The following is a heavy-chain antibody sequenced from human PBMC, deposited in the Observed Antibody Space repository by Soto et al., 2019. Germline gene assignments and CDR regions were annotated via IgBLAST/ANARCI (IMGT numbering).Heavy chain of an antibody. D-gene: IGHD3-3*01. CDR3: VKSLYYDFWSGSLLGDAFDI. J-gene: IGHJ3*02. CDR1: GFTFSSYS. V-gene: IGHV3-64D*06. Sequence: QPGGSLRLACAASGFTFSSYSMNWVRQAPGKGLEYVSAISSNGGSTYYADSVKGRFTISRDNSKNTLYLQMSSLRAEDTAVYYCVKSLYYDFWSGSLLGDAFDIWGQGTMVTVSS. CDR2: ISSNGGST.